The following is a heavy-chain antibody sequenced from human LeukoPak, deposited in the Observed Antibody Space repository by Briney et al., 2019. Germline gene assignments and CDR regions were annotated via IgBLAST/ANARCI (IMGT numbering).Heavy chain of an antibody. Sequence: GSLRLSCAASGFTFRTYGMNWVRQAPGKGLEWVAIISYDGSNEDYADSVKGRFTISRDNSKNTLYLQMNSLRAEDSAVYYCAKSRVRGVYYFDYWGQGTLVTVSS. J-gene: IGHJ4*02. D-gene: IGHD3-10*02. CDR3: AKSRVRGVYYFDY. CDR2: ISYDGSNE. V-gene: IGHV3-30*18. CDR1: GFTFRTYG.